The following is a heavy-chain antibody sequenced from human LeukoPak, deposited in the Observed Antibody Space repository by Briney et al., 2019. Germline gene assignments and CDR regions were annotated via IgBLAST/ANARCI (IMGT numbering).Heavy chain of an antibody. CDR3: SKGGGGGCSSSSCSNLFDY. Sequence: GGSLRLSCAASGFTFYSHAMSWVRQAPGKGLEWVSTISGSGGSTYYADSVKGRFTISRDNSKNTLFLQMNSLRAEDTAVYYCSKGGGGGCSSSSCSNLFDYWGQGTLVTVSS. CDR2: ISGSGGST. D-gene: IGHD2-2*01. V-gene: IGHV3-23*01. J-gene: IGHJ4*02. CDR1: GFTFYSHA.